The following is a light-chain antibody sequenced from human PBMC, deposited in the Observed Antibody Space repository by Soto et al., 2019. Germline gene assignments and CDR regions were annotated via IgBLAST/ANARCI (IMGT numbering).Light chain of an antibody. CDR1: QSISSTY. CDR2: GAS. CDR3: QQYHTSPLT. V-gene: IGKV3-20*01. J-gene: IGKJ4*01. Sequence: EIVLTQSPGTLSLSPGERATLSCRASQSISSTYLAWYQQKPGQAPRLLISGASSRATGIPDRFSGSGSGTDFTLTISRLEPEDFALYYCQQYHTSPLTFGGGTKVEI.